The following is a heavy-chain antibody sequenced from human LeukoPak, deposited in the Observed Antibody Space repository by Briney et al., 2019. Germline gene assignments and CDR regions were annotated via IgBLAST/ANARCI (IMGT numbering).Heavy chain of an antibody. Sequence: PGGSLRLSCAASGFTFSSYGMHWVRQAPGKGLEWVAFIRYDGSNKYYADSVKGRFTISRDNAKNSLYLQMNSLRAEDTALYYCAKDMRLRAGYGMDVWGQGTTVTVSS. CDR2: IRYDGSNK. D-gene: IGHD6-25*01. CDR1: GFTFSSYG. V-gene: IGHV3-30*02. CDR3: AKDMRLRAGYGMDV. J-gene: IGHJ6*02.